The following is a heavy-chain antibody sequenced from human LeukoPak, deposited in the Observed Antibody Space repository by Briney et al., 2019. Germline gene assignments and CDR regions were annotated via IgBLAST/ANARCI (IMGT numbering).Heavy chain of an antibody. CDR1: GYSISSGYY. CDR2: IYHSGST. D-gene: IGHD3-16*01. Sequence: SETLSLTCTVSGYSISSGYYWGWIRQPPGKGQEWIGSIYHSGSTYYNPSLKSRVTISVDTSKNQFSLKLSSVTAADTAVYYCAREGGDPGYYFDYWGQGTLVTVSS. CDR3: AREGGDPGYYFDY. V-gene: IGHV4-38-2*02. J-gene: IGHJ4*02.